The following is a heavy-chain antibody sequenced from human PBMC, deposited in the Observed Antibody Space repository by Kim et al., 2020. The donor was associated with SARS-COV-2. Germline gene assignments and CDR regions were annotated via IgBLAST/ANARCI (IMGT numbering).Heavy chain of an antibody. V-gene: IGHV3-33*01. Sequence: GGSLRLSCAASGFTFSSYGMHWVRQAPGKGLEWVAIIWYDGSYKYYADSVKGRFTISRDNSKNTLYLQMNSLRAEDTAVYYCARDGEYYYGSGSYYNPYYFDYWGQGTLVTVSS. CDR3: ARDGEYYYGSGSYYNPYYFDY. D-gene: IGHD3-10*01. CDR2: IWYDGSYK. CDR1: GFTFSSYG. J-gene: IGHJ4*02.